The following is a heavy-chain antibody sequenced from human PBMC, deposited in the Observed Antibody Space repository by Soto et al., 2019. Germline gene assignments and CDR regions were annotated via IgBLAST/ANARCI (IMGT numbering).Heavy chain of an antibody. J-gene: IGHJ3*02. CDR3: ARDAYFDFWSGYYTGAGAFDI. D-gene: IGHD3-3*01. Sequence: QVQLVQSGAEVKKPEASVKVSCKASGYTFTSYGISWVRQAPGQGLEWMGWISAYNGNTNYAQKLQGRVTMTTDTSTSTAYMELRSLRSDDTAVYYCARDAYFDFWSGYYTGAGAFDIWGQGTMVTVSS. V-gene: IGHV1-18*01. CDR2: ISAYNGNT. CDR1: GYTFTSYG.